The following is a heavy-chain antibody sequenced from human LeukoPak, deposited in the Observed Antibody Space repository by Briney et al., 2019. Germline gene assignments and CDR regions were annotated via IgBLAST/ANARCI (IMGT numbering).Heavy chain of an antibody. Sequence: GGSLRLSCAASGFTFSSYAMHWVRQAPGKGLEWVAVISYDGSNKYYADSVKGRFTISRDNSKNTLYLQMNSLRAEDTAVYYCARDGRDGLQSFDFDYRGQGTLVTVSS. J-gene: IGHJ4*02. D-gene: IGHD5-24*01. V-gene: IGHV3-30-3*01. CDR1: GFTFSSYA. CDR2: ISYDGSNK. CDR3: ARDGRDGLQSFDFDY.